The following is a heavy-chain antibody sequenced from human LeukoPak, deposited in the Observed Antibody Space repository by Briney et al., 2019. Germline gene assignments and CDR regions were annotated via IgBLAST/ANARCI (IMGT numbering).Heavy chain of an antibody. CDR2: ISSSSSYI. D-gene: IGHD3-22*01. CDR1: GFTFSSYS. Sequence: GGSLRLSCAASGFTFSSYSMNWVRQAPGKGLEWVSSISSSSSYIYYADSVKGRFTISRDNAKNSLYLQMNSLRAEDTAVYYCASSSGYYDSSGYVGYYYGMDVWGQGTTVTVSS. CDR3: ASSSGYYDSSGYVGYYYGMDV. V-gene: IGHV3-21*01. J-gene: IGHJ6*02.